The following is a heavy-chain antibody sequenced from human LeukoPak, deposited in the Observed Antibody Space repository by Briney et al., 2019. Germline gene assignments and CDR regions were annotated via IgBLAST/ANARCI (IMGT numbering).Heavy chain of an antibody. V-gene: IGHV1-2*02. D-gene: IGHD3-9*01. CDR2: INPKSGGT. CDR1: GYTFTGYY. Sequence: ASVKVSCKASGYTFTGYYMHWVRQAPGQGLEWMGWINPKSGGTNYAQKFQGRVNMTRDTSISTDYMELSRLRSDDTAVYYCARGFLGYDILTGFDAFDIWGQGTMVTVSS. CDR3: ARGFLGYDILTGFDAFDI. J-gene: IGHJ3*02.